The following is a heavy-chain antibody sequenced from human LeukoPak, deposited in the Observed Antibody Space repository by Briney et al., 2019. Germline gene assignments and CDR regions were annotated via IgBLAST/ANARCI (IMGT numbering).Heavy chain of an antibody. Sequence: GGSLRLSCAASGFTVSSNYMSWVRQAPGKGLEWVSVIYSGGNTYYADSVKGRFTISRDNSKNTLYLQMNSLRAEDTAVYYCAKIGGNTAMVLYYFDYWGQGTLVTVSS. CDR3: AKIGGNTAMVLYYFDY. CDR2: IYSGGNT. CDR1: GFTVSSNY. V-gene: IGHV3-53*01. D-gene: IGHD5-18*01. J-gene: IGHJ4*02.